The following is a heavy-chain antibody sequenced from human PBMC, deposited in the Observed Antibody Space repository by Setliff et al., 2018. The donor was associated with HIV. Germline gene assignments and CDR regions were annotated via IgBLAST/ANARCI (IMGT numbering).Heavy chain of an antibody. D-gene: IGHD3-9*01. CDR1: GYSFSTYW. J-gene: IGHJ4*02. CDR3: TRRRRAPGTGDLEAY. V-gene: IGHV5-51*01. Sequence: PGESLKISCKGSGYSFSTYWIGWVRQMPGKGLEWMGIIYPGDSDTTYSPSFQGQVSISADTSITTAYLQWSSLKASDTAMYYCTRRRRAPGTGDLEAYWGQGTLVTVSS. CDR2: IYPGDSDT.